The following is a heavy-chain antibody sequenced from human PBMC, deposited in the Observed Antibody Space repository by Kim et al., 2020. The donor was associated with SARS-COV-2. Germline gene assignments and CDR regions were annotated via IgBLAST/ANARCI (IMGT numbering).Heavy chain of an antibody. CDR2: ISSNSKYI. J-gene: IGHJ4*02. D-gene: IGHD1-1*01. CDR3: ARGTMGSRKGFDS. CDR1: AFIFSTYS. V-gene: IGHV3-21*01. Sequence: GGSLRLSCAASAFIFSTYSMHWVRQAPGKGLEWVASISSNSKYIYYADSVRGRFTISRDNARNSAYLQMNSLRAEDTAVYYCARGTMGSRKGFDSWGQGTLVTVSS.